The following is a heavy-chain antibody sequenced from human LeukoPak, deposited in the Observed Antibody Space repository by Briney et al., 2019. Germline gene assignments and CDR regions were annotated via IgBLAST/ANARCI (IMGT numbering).Heavy chain of an antibody. CDR3: AKVDDDFWSGYFDY. CDR2: ISGSGGST. D-gene: IGHD3-3*01. Sequence: PGGSLRLSCAASGFTVSSNYMNWVRQAPGKGLGWVSAISGSGGSTYYADSVKGRFTISRDNSKNTLYLQMNSLRAEDTAVYYCAKVDDDFWSGYFDYWGQGTLVTVSS. V-gene: IGHV3-23*01. CDR1: GFTVSSNY. J-gene: IGHJ4*02.